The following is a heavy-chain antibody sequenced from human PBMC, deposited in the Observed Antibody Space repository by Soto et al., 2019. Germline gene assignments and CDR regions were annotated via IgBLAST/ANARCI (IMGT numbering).Heavy chain of an antibody. V-gene: IGHV5-51*01. CDR3: ARHEQFYYTYYGMDV. J-gene: IGHJ6*02. CDR2: INPGEFNFDT. CDR1: GFSFTTCW. Sequence: GESLKISCKASGFSFTTCWIGWVRQMPGKGLEWMGIINPGEFNFDTRYSPAFQGRVIISADRSTSTAYLQWSSLEASDTATYYCARHEQFYYTYYGMDVWGQGTTVTVSS.